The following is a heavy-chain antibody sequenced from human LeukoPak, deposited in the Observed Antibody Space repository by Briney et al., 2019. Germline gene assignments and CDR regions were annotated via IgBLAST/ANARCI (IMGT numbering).Heavy chain of an antibody. V-gene: IGHV1-46*01. D-gene: IGHD3-22*01. J-gene: IGHJ6*03. Sequence: GASVKVSCKASGYTFTSYYMHWVRQAPGQGLEWMGIINPSSGSTSYAQKFQGRVTMTRDMSTSTVYMELSSLRSEDTAVYYCARADYYDSSGSDSLGYYYYMDVWGKGTTVTVSS. CDR2: INPSSGST. CDR3: ARADYYDSSGSDSLGYYYYMDV. CDR1: GYTFTSYY.